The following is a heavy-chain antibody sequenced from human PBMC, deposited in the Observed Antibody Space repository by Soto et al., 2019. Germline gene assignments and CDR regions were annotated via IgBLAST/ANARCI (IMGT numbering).Heavy chain of an antibody. Sequence: QVQLQQWGAGLLKPSETLSLTCAVYGGSFSGYYWSWIRQPPGKGLEWIGEINHSGSTNYNPSLKSRVTISVDTSKNQFSLKLSSVTAADTAVYYCARGRLRYKTDYWGQGTLVTVSS. J-gene: IGHJ4*02. CDR3: ARGRLRYKTDY. D-gene: IGHD5-12*01. CDR2: INHSGST. CDR1: GGSFSGYY. V-gene: IGHV4-34*01.